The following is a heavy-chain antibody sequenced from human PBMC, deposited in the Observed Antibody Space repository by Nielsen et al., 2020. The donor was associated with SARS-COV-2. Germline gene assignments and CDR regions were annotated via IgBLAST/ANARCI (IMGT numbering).Heavy chain of an antibody. D-gene: IGHD3-10*01. Sequence: WIRQPPGKGLEWVSYISSSGSTIYYADSVKGRLTISRDNAKNSLYLQMNSLRAEDTAVYYCARGSMVRGVTDYYYYGMDVWGQGTTVTVSS. CDR3: ARGSMVRGVTDYYYYGMDV. V-gene: IGHV3-48*03. CDR2: ISSSGSTI. J-gene: IGHJ6*02.